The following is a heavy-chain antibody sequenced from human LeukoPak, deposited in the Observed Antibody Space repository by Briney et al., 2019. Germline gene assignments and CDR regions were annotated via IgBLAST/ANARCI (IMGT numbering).Heavy chain of an antibody. CDR3: ARDSWPEVVRFDY. CDR2: KHHSGNI. D-gene: IGHD1-14*01. V-gene: IGHV4-38-2*02. Sequence: SETLSLTCNVFDYSISSGYYWGWIRQPPGKGLEWIGSKHHSGNIDDNPSLKSRVSISIDTSKNQFSLKLSSVTAADTAVYYCARDSWPEVVRFDYWGQGILVTVSS. CDR1: DYSISSGYY. J-gene: IGHJ4*02.